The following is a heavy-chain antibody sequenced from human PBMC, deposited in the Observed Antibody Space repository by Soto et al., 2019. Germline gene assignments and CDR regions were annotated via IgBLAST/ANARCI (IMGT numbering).Heavy chain of an antibody. CDR1: GGTFSSYA. J-gene: IGHJ6*02. D-gene: IGHD2-2*01. Sequence: SVKVSCKASGGTFSSYAISWVRQAPGQGLEWMGGIIPISDTTNYAQKFQGRVTITADESTSTAYMELSSLRSEDTAVYYCARSQGSSTSLEIYYYYYYRMDVWGQGTTVTVSS. V-gene: IGHV1-69*13. CDR2: IIPISDTT. CDR3: ARSQGSSTSLEIYYYYYYRMDV.